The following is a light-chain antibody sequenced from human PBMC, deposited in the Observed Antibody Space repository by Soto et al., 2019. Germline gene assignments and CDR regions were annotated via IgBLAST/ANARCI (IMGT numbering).Light chain of an antibody. CDR1: QSVDNSH. Sequence: ETVLTQSPGTLYFSQGERATLSCRASQSVDNSHVAWYQQRRGLPPRLLIYGASNRATGIPDRFSGSGSGADFTLTISRLEPEDFAVYFCQQYGNSPPGTFGQGTRLEI. J-gene: IGKJ5*01. CDR2: GAS. CDR3: QQYGNSPPGT. V-gene: IGKV3-20*01.